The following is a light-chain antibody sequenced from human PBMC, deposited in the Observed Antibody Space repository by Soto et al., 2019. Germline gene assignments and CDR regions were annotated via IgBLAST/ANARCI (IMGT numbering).Light chain of an antibody. CDR3: LSYSSISARG. J-gene: IGLJ1*01. Sequence: QSVLTQPASVSGSPGQSITISCAGTSSDIGAYKYVSWYQQRPGKAPKLLIFGVNHRPSGVSNRFSGSKSGNTASLTISGLQAEDEADYYCLSYSSISARGFGTGTKVTVL. V-gene: IGLV2-14*01. CDR1: SSDIGAYKY. CDR2: GVN.